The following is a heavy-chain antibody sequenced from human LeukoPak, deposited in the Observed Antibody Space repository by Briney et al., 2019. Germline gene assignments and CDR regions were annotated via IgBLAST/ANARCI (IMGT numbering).Heavy chain of an antibody. CDR2: INHSGST. CDR1: GGSFSGYY. Sequence: SETLSLTCAVYGGSFSGYYWSWIRQPPGKGLEWIGEINHSGSTNYNPSLKSRVTISVDTSKNQFSLKLSSVTAADTAVYYCARGAKDSSGWYGEVLENWFDPWGQGTLVTVSS. CDR3: ARGAKDSSGWYGEVLENWFDP. D-gene: IGHD6-19*01. J-gene: IGHJ5*02. V-gene: IGHV4-34*01.